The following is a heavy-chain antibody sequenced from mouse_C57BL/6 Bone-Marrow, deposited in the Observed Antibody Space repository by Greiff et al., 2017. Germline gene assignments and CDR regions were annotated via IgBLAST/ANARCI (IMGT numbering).Heavy chain of an antibody. CDR1: GYTFTDYY. J-gene: IGHJ3*01. V-gene: IGHV1-19*01. CDR3: ARRCAWFAY. CDR2: INPYNGGT. Sequence: VQLQQSGPVLVKPGASVKMSCKASGYTFTDYYMNWVKQSHGKSLEWIGVINPYNGGTSYNQKFKGKATLTVDKSSSTAYMELNSLTSEDSAVYDSARRCAWFAYWGQGTLVTVSA.